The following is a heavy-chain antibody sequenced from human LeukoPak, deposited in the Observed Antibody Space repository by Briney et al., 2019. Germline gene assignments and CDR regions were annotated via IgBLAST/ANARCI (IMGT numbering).Heavy chain of an antibody. Sequence: GESLKISCQASGYSFTNNWIGWVRQMPGRGLEWMGIIFPANSDTTYSPSFQGQVTISVDKSINTAYLQWSSLKASDTAMYYCARHDRSDAGRRLDYWGQGTLVTVSS. CDR2: IFPANSDT. J-gene: IGHJ4*02. V-gene: IGHV5-51*01. CDR3: ARHDRSDAGRRLDY. CDR1: GYSFTNNW. D-gene: IGHD3-10*01.